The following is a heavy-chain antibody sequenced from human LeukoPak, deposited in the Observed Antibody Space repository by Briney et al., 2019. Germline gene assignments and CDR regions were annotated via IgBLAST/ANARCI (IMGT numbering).Heavy chain of an antibody. CDR1: GGTFSSYG. CDR2: ILPIFKST. Sequence: SVRVSCKASGGTFSSYGISWVRQAPGQGLEWMGTILPIFKSTNYAQKFQDRVTVTADESTGTVYMEVNSLRSDDTAVYYCARVKGASDNYGDDYWGQGTLVTVSS. V-gene: IGHV1-69*13. D-gene: IGHD4-17*01. CDR3: ARVKGASDNYGDDY. J-gene: IGHJ4*02.